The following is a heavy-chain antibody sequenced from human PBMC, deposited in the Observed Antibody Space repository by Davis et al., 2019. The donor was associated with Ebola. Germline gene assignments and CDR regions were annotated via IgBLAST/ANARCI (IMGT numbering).Heavy chain of an antibody. CDR2: IYYSGST. CDR1: GGSISSYY. D-gene: IGHD2-15*01. J-gene: IGHJ5*02. Sequence: PSETLSLTCTVSGGSISSYYWSWIRQPPGKGLEWIGYIYYSGSTNYNPSLKSRVTISVDTSKNQFSLKLSSVTAADTAVYYCARGISTCSGGSCYLLEDWFDPWGQGTLVTVSS. V-gene: IGHV4-59*01. CDR3: ARGISTCSGGSCYLLEDWFDP.